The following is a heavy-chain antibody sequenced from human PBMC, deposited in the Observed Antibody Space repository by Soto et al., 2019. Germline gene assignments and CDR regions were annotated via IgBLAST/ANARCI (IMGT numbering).Heavy chain of an antibody. CDR2: VYYTGGT. D-gene: IGHD3-3*01. Sequence: QLQLQESGPGLVKPSETLSLTCTVSGGSIPINNYYWAWIRQPPGKGLEWIGNVYYTGGTSYNPSINSRVTMSVDTSKNQFSLKLTSVTAADAAVYYCARLPRYDFWTWGQGTLVTVSS. V-gene: IGHV4-39*01. CDR1: GGSIPINNYY. CDR3: ARLPRYDFWT. J-gene: IGHJ1*01.